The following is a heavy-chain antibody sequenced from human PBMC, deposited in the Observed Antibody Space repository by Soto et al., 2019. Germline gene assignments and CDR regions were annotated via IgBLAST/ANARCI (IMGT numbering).Heavy chain of an antibody. CDR3: AKDQGDIVVVTAPSYGMDV. D-gene: IGHD2-21*02. V-gene: IGHV3-23*01. J-gene: IGHJ6*02. CDR2: ISGSGGST. CDR1: GFTFSSYA. Sequence: EVQLLESGGGLVQPGGSLRLSCAASGFTFSSYAMSWVRQAPGKGLEWVSAISGSGGSTYYADSVKGRFTISRDNSKNTLYLQMNSLRAEDTAVYYCAKDQGDIVVVTAPSYGMDVWGQGTTVTVSS.